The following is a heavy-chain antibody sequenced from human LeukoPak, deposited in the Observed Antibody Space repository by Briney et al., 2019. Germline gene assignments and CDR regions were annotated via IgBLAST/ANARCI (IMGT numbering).Heavy chain of an antibody. D-gene: IGHD3-10*01. CDR3: ARGNRSPYYYGSGSYYYFDY. J-gene: IGHJ4*02. Sequence: SETLSLTCAVYGGSFSGYYWSWIRQPPGKGLEWIGEINHSGSTNYNPSRKSRVTISVDTSKNQFSLKLSSVTAADTAVYYCARGNRSPYYYGSGSYYYFDYWGQGTLVTVSS. V-gene: IGHV4-34*01. CDR1: GGSFSGYY. CDR2: INHSGST.